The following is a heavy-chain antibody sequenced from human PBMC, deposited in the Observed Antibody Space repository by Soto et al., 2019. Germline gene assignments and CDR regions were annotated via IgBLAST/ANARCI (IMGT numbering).Heavy chain of an antibody. CDR3: ARGHPYDILTGYSFYYYYGMDV. J-gene: IGHJ6*02. V-gene: IGHV1-18*01. CDR1: GYTFSASG. Sequence: GASVKVSCKASGYTFSASGISWVRQAPGQGLEWMGWISAYNGNTNYAQKLQGRVTMTTDTSTSTAYMELRSLRSDDTAVYYCARGHPYDILTGYSFYYYYGMDVWGQGTTVTVSS. CDR2: ISAYNGNT. D-gene: IGHD3-9*01.